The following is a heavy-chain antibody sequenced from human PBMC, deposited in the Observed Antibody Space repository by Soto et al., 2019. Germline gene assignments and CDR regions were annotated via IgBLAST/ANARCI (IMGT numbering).Heavy chain of an antibody. V-gene: IGHV1-46*01. J-gene: IGHJ6*02. CDR1: GYTFTSYY. Sequence: ASVKVSCKASGYTFTSYYMHWVLQAPGQGLEWMGIIDPSGGSTSYAQKFQGRVTMTRDTSTSTVYMELSSLRSEDTAVYYCARGPSYYDSSGYPYGMDVWGQGTTVTVSS. D-gene: IGHD3-22*01. CDR3: ARGPSYYDSSGYPYGMDV. CDR2: IDPSGGST.